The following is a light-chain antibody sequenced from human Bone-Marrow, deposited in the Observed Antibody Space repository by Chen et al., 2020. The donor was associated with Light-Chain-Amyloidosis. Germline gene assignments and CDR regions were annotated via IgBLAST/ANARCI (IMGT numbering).Light chain of an antibody. J-gene: IGKJ2*01. CDR1: QCVLYSPKNANY. V-gene: IGKV4-1*01. Sequence: DIVLTQSPDSLAVSLGERATINCKSSQCVLYSPKNANYLSWHQQKPGQPPKLLIYWASIRESGVPDRFSGGGSGTDFTLTISNLQADDVAVYYCQQYYSRPRTVGQGTKLEIK. CDR3: QQYYSRPRT. CDR2: WAS.